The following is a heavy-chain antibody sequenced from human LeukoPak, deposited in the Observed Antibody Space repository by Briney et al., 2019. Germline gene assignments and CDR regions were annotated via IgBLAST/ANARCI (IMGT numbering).Heavy chain of an antibody. CDR1: GFTFDDYA. Sequence: GGSLRLSCAASGFTFDDYAMHWVRQAPGKGLEWVSGISWNSGSIGYADSVKGRFTISRDNAKNSLYLQMNSLRAEDTALYYCAKDSSYYDSSGYPDWGQGTLVTVSS. D-gene: IGHD3-22*01. CDR3: AKDSSYYDSSGYPD. V-gene: IGHV3-9*01. CDR2: ISWNSGSI. J-gene: IGHJ4*02.